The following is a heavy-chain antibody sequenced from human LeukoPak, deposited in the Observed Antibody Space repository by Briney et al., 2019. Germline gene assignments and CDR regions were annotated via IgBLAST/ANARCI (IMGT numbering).Heavy chain of an antibody. CDR2: IYYSGSI. J-gene: IGHJ4*02. Sequence: SETLSLTCTVSGGSISSYYWSWIRQPPGKGLEWIGYIYYSGSINYNPSLKSRVTISVDTSKNQFSLKLSSVTAADTAVYYCARTQMATISLDYWGQGTLVAVSS. CDR1: GGSISSYY. CDR3: ARTQMATISLDY. V-gene: IGHV4-59*01. D-gene: IGHD5-24*01.